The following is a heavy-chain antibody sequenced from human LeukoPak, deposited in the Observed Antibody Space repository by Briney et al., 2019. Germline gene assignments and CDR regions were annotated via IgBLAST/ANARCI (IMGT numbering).Heavy chain of an antibody. Sequence: SETLSLTCTVSGTSISNSIWWTWIRQPPGKGLEWIGEVYHSGSTNYNPSLKSRVTMLVDTSKNQFSLKLNSVTAADTAVYYCSTNRAELWGRGTLVTVSS. V-gene: IGHV4-4*02. D-gene: IGHD2-2*01. CDR3: STNRAEL. CDR1: GTSISNSIW. CDR2: VYHSGST. J-gene: IGHJ2*01.